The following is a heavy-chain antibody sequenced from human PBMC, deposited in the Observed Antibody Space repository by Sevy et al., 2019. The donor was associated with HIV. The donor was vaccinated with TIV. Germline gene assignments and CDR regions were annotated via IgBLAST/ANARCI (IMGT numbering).Heavy chain of an antibody. J-gene: IGHJ4*02. CDR2: MSGRGGST. Sequence: GGSLRLSCAASGFSFGTHAMSWVRQAPGKGLEWVSGMSGRGGSTGYADSVKGRFTISRDNSKNTVYLQMNSLRAEDTAVYYCARETLSGYNLWGQGTLVTVSS. CDR1: GFSFGTHA. CDR3: ARETLSGYNL. V-gene: IGHV3-23*01. D-gene: IGHD5-12*01.